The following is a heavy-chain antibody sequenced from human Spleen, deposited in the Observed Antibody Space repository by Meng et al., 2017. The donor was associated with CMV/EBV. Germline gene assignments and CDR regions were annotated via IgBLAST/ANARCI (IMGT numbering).Heavy chain of an antibody. CDR1: GFTFSSYG. J-gene: IGHJ6*02. D-gene: IGHD5-18*01. CDR2: IRYDGSNK. V-gene: IGHV3-30*02. Sequence: GESLKISCAASGFTFSSYGMHWVRQAPGKGLEWVAFIRYDGSNKYYADSVKGRFTISRDNSKNTLYLQMNSLRAEDTAVYYCAKDRGGSYGLDRGNYGMDVWGQGTTVTVS. CDR3: AKDRGGSYGLDRGNYGMDV.